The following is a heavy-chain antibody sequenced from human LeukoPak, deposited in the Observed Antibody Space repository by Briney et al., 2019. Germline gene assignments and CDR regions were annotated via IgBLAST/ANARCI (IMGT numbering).Heavy chain of an antibody. CDR3: ARWGVNACLDY. J-gene: IGHJ4*02. D-gene: IGHD3-10*01. CDR1: AFTLSNNW. V-gene: IGHV3-7*01. CDR2: TNPQGSDK. Sequence: GGSLRFSCVASAFTLSNNWMGRVPQAPGKGLEWVANTNPQGSDKCYVYSVKGRFTVSKDNATNSVYLQMNSLRVEDTGIYYCARWGVNACLDYWGQGTLVTVSS.